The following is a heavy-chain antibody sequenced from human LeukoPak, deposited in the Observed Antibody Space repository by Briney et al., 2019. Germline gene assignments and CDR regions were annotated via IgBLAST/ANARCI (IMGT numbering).Heavy chain of an antibody. Sequence: SETLSLTCTVSGGSISSYYWSWIRQPPGKGLEWIGYISYSGNTYIFYSGNTYYNPSLKSRVTISVDTSRDQFSLKLSSVTAADTAMYYCARLRGGNHYYFDYWGQGTLVTVSS. V-gene: IGHV4-59*06. D-gene: IGHD1-14*01. J-gene: IGHJ4*02. CDR2: IFYSGNT. CDR3: ARLRGGNHYYFDY. CDR1: GGSISSYY.